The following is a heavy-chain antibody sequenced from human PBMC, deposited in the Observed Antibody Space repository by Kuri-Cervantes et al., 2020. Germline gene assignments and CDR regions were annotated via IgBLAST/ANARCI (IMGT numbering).Heavy chain of an antibody. Sequence: SQTLSLTCAVYGGSFSGYYWSWIRQPPGKGLEWIGEINHSGSTYYNPSLKSRVTISVDTSKNQFSLKLSSVTAADTAVYYCARSTGRYYYYYYYMDVWGKGTTVTVSS. CDR3: ARSTGRYYYYYYYMDV. CDR1: GGSFSGYY. V-gene: IGHV4-34*01. J-gene: IGHJ6*03. CDR2: INHSGST. D-gene: IGHD3-9*01.